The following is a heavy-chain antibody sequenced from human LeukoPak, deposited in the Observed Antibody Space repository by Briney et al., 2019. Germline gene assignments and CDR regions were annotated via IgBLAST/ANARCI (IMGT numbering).Heavy chain of an antibody. J-gene: IGHJ4*02. V-gene: IGHV3-7*01. CDR3: ARVLRGGPSGYAFDY. CDR2: IRHDGGEK. CDR1: GFSFSSYW. D-gene: IGHD3-22*01. Sequence: PGGSLRLSCAASGFSFSSYWMTWVRQAPGKGLEWVANIRHDGGEKYFVDCVKGRFTISRDNAKNSLYLQMNSLRAEDTAVYSCARVLRGGPSGYAFDYWGQGTLVTVSS.